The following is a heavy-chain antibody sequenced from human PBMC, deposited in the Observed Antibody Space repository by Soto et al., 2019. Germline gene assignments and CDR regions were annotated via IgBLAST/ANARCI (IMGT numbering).Heavy chain of an antibody. V-gene: IGHV3-23*01. J-gene: IGHJ4*02. CDR2: VSGSGGST. CDR3: AKDTAMTTVTTIGY. CDR1: GFTFSSYA. D-gene: IGHD4-17*01. Sequence: GGSLRLSCAASGFTFSSYAVSWVRQAPGKGLEWVSAVSGSGGSTYYADSVKGRFTISRDNSKNTLYLQMNSLRAEDTAVYYCAKDTAMTTVTTIGYWGQGTLVTVSS.